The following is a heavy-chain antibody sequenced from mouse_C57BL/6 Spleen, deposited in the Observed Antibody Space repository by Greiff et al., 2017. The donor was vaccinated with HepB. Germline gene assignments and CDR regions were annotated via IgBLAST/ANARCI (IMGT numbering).Heavy chain of an antibody. D-gene: IGHD1-1*01. CDR3: ARTSGSSYGGYFDV. CDR1: GFTFSDYG. Sequence: EVKLMESGGGLVKPGGSLKLSCAASGFTFSDYGMHWVRQAPEKGLEWVAYISSGSSTIYYADTVKGRFTISRDNAKNTLFLQMTSLRSEDTAMYYCARTSGSSYGGYFDVWGTGTTVTVSS. V-gene: IGHV5-17*01. CDR2: ISSGSSTI. J-gene: IGHJ1*03.